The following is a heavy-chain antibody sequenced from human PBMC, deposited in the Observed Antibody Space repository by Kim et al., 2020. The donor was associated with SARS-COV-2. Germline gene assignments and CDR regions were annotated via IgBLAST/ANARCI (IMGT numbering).Heavy chain of an antibody. CDR3: ARRPLGPDGMDV. V-gene: IGHV5-51*01. J-gene: IGHJ6*02. CDR1: GNTFSDSW. CDR2: IYPGDSDT. Sequence: GESLKISCKGSGNTFSDSWIGWVRQVPGEGLEWMGHIYPGDSDTRYSPSFQGQVILSVDMSITTAYLQWTSLNASDTATYYCARRPLGPDGMDVWGRGTT.